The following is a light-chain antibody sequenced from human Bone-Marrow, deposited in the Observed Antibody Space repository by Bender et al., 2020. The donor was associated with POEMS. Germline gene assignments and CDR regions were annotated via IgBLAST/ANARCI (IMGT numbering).Light chain of an antibody. CDR3: CSYAGYTSWV. J-gene: IGLJ3*02. CDR1: SNDIGTYNL. V-gene: IGLV2-23*02. CDR2: DVS. Sequence: QSALTQPAAVSGSPGQSVTISCTGTSNDIGTYNLVSWYQQHPGKAPKLVIRDVSVRPSGVSSRFSGSKSGNTASLTISGLQADDEADYYCSYAGYTSWVFGGGTKVTVL.